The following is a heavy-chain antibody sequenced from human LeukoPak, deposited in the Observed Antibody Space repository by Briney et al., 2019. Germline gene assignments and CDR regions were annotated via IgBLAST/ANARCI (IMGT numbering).Heavy chain of an antibody. CDR3: ARVTSGYENFDY. D-gene: IGHD5-12*01. J-gene: IGHJ4*02. CDR2: IYYSGST. CDR1: GGSISSYY. V-gene: IGHV4-59*01. Sequence: SETLSLTCTVSGGSISSYYWSWIQQPPGKGLEWIGYIYYSGSTNYNPSLKRRVTISVLTSKNQFSLKLSSVTAADTAVYYCARVTSGYENFDYWGQGTLVTVSS.